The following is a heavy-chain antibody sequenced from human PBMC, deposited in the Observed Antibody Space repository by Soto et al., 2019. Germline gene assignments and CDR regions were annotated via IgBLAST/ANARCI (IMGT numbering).Heavy chain of an antibody. CDR2: IWYDGSNK. D-gene: IGHD1-26*01. V-gene: IGHV3-33*01. CDR1: GFTFSSYG. CDR3: ARDPVPKLIVGATGVDY. J-gene: IGHJ4*02. Sequence: GGSLRLSCAASGFTFSSYGMHWVRQAPGKGLEWVAVIWYDGSNKYYADSVKGRFTISRDNSKNTLYLQMNSLRAEDTAVYYCARDPVPKLIVGATGVDYWGQGTLVTVSS.